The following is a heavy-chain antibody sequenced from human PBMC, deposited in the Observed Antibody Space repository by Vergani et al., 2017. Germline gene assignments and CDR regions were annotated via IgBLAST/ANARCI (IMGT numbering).Heavy chain of an antibody. CDR3: ARVNTETNGHLYFYYYMDV. CDR2: INHTGRP. CDR1: GGSFTSYH. J-gene: IGHJ6*03. D-gene: IGHD4-11*01. Sequence: QVQLQQWGAGLLKPSETLSLTCVVNGGSFTSYHWTWLRQSPGEGLEWVGDINHTGRPDYNPSLQSRLTLSVDKSRNRFSLTLNSVTATDTAIYFCARVNTETNGHLYFYYYMDVWGQGTAVTVS. V-gene: IGHV4-34*01.